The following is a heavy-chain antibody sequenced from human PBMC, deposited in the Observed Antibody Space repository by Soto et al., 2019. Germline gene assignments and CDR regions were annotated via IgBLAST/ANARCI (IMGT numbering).Heavy chain of an antibody. CDR3: ARGGDSGCYYYGMDV. J-gene: IGHJ6*02. CDR2: INAGNGNT. D-gene: IGHD6-19*01. Sequence: GTSVKVCCKASGYTFKSYALNWARQENEQGLEWMGWINAGNGNTKYSQKFQGRVTITRDTSASTAYMELSSLRSEDTAVYYCARGGDSGCYYYGMDVWGQGTTVTVSS. V-gene: IGHV1-3*01. CDR1: GYTFKSYA.